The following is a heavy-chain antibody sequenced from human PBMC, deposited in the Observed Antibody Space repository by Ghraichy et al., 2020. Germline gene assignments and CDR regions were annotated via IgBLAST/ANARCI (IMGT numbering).Heavy chain of an antibody. V-gene: IGHV1-24*01. CDR2: FYPEDGET. CDR3: ATHFLGNWFDP. CDR1: GYTLTELS. J-gene: IGHJ5*02. D-gene: IGHD7-27*01. Sequence: ASVKVSCKVSGYTLTELSMHWVRQAPGKGLEWMGGFYPEDGETIYLQKFQGRVTMTEDTSTDTAYMELSSLRSEDTAVYYCATHFLGNWFDPWGQGTLVTVSS.